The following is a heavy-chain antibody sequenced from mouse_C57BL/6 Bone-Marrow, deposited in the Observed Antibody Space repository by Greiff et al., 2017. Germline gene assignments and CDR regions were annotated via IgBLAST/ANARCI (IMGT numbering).Heavy chain of an antibody. V-gene: IGHV1-69*01. J-gene: IGHJ3*01. CDR3: ARTSDGYYDAY. D-gene: IGHD2-3*01. Sequence: QVQLQQPGAELVMPGASVKLSCKASGYTFTSYWMHWVKQRPGQGLEWIGEIDPSDSYTNYNQKFKGKSTLTVDKSSSTAYMQLSSLTSEDSAVYYCARTSDGYYDAYWGQGTLVTVSA. CDR2: IDPSDSYT. CDR1: GYTFTSYW.